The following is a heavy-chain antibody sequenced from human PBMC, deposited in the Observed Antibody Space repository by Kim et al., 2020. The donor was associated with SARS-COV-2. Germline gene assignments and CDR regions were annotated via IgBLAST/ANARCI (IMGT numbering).Heavy chain of an antibody. D-gene: IGHD3-10*01. Sequence: GGSLRLSCTASGFTFGDYAMSWFRQAPGKGLEWVGFIRSKAYGGTTEYAASVKGRFTISRDDSKSIAYLQMNSLKTEDTAVYYCTRPGMVRGVISWFDPWGQGTLVTVSS. CDR1: GFTFGDYA. CDR3: TRPGMVRGVISWFDP. J-gene: IGHJ5*02. CDR2: IRSKAYGGTT. V-gene: IGHV3-49*03.